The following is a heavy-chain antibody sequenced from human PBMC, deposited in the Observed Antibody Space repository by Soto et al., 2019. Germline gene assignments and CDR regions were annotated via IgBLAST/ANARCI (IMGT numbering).Heavy chain of an antibody. V-gene: IGHV1-24*01. CDR2: FDPEDGET. J-gene: IGHJ4*02. CDR3: ATVATRAPV. CDR1: GYTLSELS. D-gene: IGHD2-15*01. Sequence: ASVKVSCKVSGYTLSELSMHWVRQAPGKGLEWVGGFDPEDGETIYAQNFQGRVTVTEDTPTDTAHMEMSSLRSDDTAVYYCATVATRAPVWGQGTQVTVSS.